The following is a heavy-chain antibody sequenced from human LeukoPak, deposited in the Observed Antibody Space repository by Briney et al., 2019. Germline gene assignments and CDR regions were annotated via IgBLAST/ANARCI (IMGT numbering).Heavy chain of an antibody. D-gene: IGHD3-10*01. Sequence: ASVKVSCKVSGYTLTELSMHWVRQAPGKGLEWMGGFDPEDGETIYAQKFQGRVTMTEDTSTDTAYMELSSLRSEDTAVYYCATEDLRGITMVRGDLDYWGQGTLVTVSS. CDR2: FDPEDGET. V-gene: IGHV1-24*01. CDR3: ATEDLRGITMVRGDLDY. CDR1: GYTLTELS. J-gene: IGHJ4*02.